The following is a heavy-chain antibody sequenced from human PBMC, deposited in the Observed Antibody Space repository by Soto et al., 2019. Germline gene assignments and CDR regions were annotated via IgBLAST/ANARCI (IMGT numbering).Heavy chain of an antibody. CDR2: INHSGST. J-gene: IGHJ4*02. CDR3: ARAGLRLTGYYRAFDY. V-gene: IGHV4-34*01. CDR1: GGSFSGYY. D-gene: IGHD3-9*01. Sequence: PSETLSLTCAVYGGSFSGYYWSWIRQPPGKGLEWIGEINHSGSTNYNPSLKSRVTISVDTSKNQFSLKLSSVTAADTAVYYCARAGLRLTGYYRAFDYWGQGTLVTVSS.